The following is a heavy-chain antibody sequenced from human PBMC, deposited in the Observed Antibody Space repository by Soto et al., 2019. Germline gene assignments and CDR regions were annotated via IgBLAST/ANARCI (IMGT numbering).Heavy chain of an antibody. CDR1: GGSISRGGYY. CDR2: IYYSGST. D-gene: IGHD2-2*01. Sequence: QVPLQESGPGLVKPSQTLSLTCTVSGGSISRGGYYWSWIRQHPGKGLEWIGYIYYSGSTYYKPSLNSRVTISVDTSKNQYCLKLSSVTAADTAVYYCARGQEYQLLQDYWGQGTLVTVSS. J-gene: IGHJ4*02. CDR3: ARGQEYQLLQDY. V-gene: IGHV4-31*03.